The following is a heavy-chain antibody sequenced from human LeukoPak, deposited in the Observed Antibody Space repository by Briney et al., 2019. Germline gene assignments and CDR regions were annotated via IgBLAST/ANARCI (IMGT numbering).Heavy chain of an antibody. V-gene: IGHV4-39*01. CDR1: GGSISSSSYY. CDR2: IYYSGST. J-gene: IGHJ6*02. Sequence: SETLSLTCTVSGGSISSSSYYWGWIRQPPGKGLEWIGGIYYSGSTYYNPSLKSRVTISVDTSKNQFSLKLSSVTAADTAVYYCAGLIVVVSAPYYYYYGMDVWGQGTTVTVSS. CDR3: AGLIVVVSAPYYYYYGMDV. D-gene: IGHD3-22*01.